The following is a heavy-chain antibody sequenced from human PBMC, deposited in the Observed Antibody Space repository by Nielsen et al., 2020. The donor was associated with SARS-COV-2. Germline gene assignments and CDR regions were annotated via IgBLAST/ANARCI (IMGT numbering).Heavy chain of an antibody. J-gene: IGHJ4*02. V-gene: IGHV3-48*01. CDR1: GFSFNTYS. D-gene: IGHD3-10*01. CDR2: ISGGSATI. Sequence: GESLKISCVASGFSFNTYSMNWVRQAPGKGLEWVSYISGGSATIYYADSVKGRFTISRDNSKNTLYLQINSLRADDTAVYYCATQADGYKSPYDYWGQGTLVTVSS. CDR3: ATQADGYKSPYDY.